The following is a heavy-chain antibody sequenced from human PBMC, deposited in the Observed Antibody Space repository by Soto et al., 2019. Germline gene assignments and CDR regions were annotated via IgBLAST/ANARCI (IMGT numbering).Heavy chain of an antibody. CDR3: ASRGSGSYYDY. D-gene: IGHD1-26*01. V-gene: IGHV3-23*01. CDR2: ISGSGGRT. Sequence: EVQLLESGGGLVQPGGSLRLSCAASGFTFSSYAMRWVRQAPVKGLEWVSAISGSGGRTYYADSVKGRFTISRDNSKNTLYLQMNRLRAEDTAVYYCASRGSGSYYDYWGQGTLVTVSS. CDR1: GFTFSSYA. J-gene: IGHJ4*02.